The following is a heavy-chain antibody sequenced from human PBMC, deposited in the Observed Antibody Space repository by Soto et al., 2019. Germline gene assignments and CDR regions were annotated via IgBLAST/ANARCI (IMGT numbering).Heavy chain of an antibody. CDR3: ARDRGYYGSGALGY. Sequence: SETLSLTCTVSGDSISSYYWSWIRQPPGKGLEWIGYIYYSGSTNYNPSLKSRVTISVDTSKNQFSLKLSSVTAADTAVYYCARDRGYYGSGALGYWGQGTLVTVSS. D-gene: IGHD3-10*01. J-gene: IGHJ4*02. V-gene: IGHV4-59*01. CDR2: IYYSGST. CDR1: GDSISSYY.